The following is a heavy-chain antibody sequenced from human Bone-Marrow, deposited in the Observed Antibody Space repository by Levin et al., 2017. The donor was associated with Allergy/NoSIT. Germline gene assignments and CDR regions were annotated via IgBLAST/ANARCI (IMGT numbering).Heavy chain of an antibody. CDR1: GFTFLAHG. CDR3: AKDAAAGIDPYSFDF. D-gene: IGHD6-13*01. Sequence: PSETLSLTCAASGFTFLAHGMHWVRQAPGQGLEWVALISYDGRNKHYADSVRGRFTISRDNSKDTLYLQMNSLRPDDTAIYVCAKDAAAGIDPYSFDFWGQGALVTVSS. V-gene: IGHV3-30*18. J-gene: IGHJ4*02. CDR2: ISYDGRNK.